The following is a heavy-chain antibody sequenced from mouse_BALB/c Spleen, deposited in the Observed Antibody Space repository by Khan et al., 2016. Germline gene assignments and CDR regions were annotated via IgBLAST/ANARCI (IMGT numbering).Heavy chain of an antibody. V-gene: IGHV5-4*02. D-gene: IGHD2-4*01. CDR3: AREGLRRGFAD. CDR1: GFTFSDYY. J-gene: IGHJ3*01. CDR2: ISDGGSYT. Sequence: EVELVESGGGLVKPGGSLKLSCAASGFTFSDYYMYWVRQTPEKRLEWVATISDGGSYTYYPDSVKGRFTISRDNAKNNLYLQMSSLKSEDTAMYYLAREGLRRGFADWGQGTLVTVSA.